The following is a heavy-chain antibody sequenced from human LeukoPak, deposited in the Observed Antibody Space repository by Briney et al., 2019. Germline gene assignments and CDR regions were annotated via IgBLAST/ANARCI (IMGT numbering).Heavy chain of an antibody. J-gene: IGHJ6*02. CDR3: ARTGYGRDYYGMDV. CDR2: IHYTGST. D-gene: IGHD1-26*01. CDR1: GGSSSGSY. Sequence: PSEALSLTCSVSGGSSSGSYWSWVRQPPGKGLQWIGYIHYTGSTDYNPSLKSRVTISVDTPNNQVSLRVTSVTAADTAVYYCARTGYGRDYYGMDVWGQGTTVTVSS. V-gene: IGHV4-59*01.